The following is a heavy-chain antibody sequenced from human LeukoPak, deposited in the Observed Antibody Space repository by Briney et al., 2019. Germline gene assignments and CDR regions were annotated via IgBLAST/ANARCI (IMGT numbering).Heavy chain of an antibody. CDR2: IRSKAYGGTT. J-gene: IGHJ4*02. Sequence: GGSLRLSCTATGFTFGDYAMSWVRQAPGKGLEWVGFIRSKAYGGTTEYAASVKGRFTISRDDSKSIAYLQMNSLKTEDTAVYYCAHDTTTGDYWGQGTLVTVSS. D-gene: IGHD1-1*01. CDR3: AHDTTTGDY. V-gene: IGHV3-49*04. CDR1: GFTFGDYA.